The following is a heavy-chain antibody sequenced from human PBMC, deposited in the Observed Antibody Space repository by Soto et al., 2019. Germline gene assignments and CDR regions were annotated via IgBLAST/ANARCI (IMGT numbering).Heavy chain of an antibody. Sequence: PSETLSLTCTVSGGSISSGGYYWNWIRQHPGKGLEWIGYIYYSGSTYYNPSLKSRVTISIDTSKNQFSLKLSSVTVADTAVYYCAREKSHSGYDNYFDTWGQGTLVTVSS. J-gene: IGHJ5*02. CDR3: AREKSHSGYDNYFDT. D-gene: IGHD5-12*01. V-gene: IGHV4-31*03. CDR1: GGSISSGGYY. CDR2: IYYSGST.